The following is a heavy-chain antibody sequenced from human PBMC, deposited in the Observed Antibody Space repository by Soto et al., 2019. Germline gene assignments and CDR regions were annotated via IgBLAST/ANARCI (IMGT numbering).Heavy chain of an antibody. J-gene: IGHJ6*02. V-gene: IGHV1-69*02. CDR1: GGTFSSYT. CDR2: IIPILGIA. Sequence: QVQLVQSGAEVKKPGSSVKVSCKASGGTFSSYTISWVRQAPGQGLEWMGRIIPILGIANYAQKFQGRVTITADKSTSTAYMELSSLRSEDTAVYYCASGGPYNWNDVIRSVGMDVWGQGTTVTVSS. CDR3: ASGGPYNWNDVIRSVGMDV. D-gene: IGHD1-1*01.